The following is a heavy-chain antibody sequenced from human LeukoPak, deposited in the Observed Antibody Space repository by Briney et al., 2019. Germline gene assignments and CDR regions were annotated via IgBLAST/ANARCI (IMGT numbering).Heavy chain of an antibody. CDR1: GFTFSSYA. D-gene: IGHD3-10*01. CDR3: AKRASGSGTSLYYFDY. CDR2: ISNTGGST. Sequence: TGGSLRPSCAASGFTFSSYAMSWVRQAPGKGLEWVSVISNTGGSTFHADSVKGRFTISRDNSKNTLYLQMNSLRAEDTAVYYCAKRASGSGTSLYYFDYWGQGTLVTVSS. V-gene: IGHV3-23*01. J-gene: IGHJ4*02.